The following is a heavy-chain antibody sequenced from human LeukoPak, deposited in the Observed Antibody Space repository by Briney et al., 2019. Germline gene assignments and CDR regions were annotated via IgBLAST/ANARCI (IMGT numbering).Heavy chain of an antibody. Sequence: GGSLRLSCAASGFTFSSYAMSWVRQAPGKGLEWVSAISGSGGSTYYADSVKGRFTISRDNSKNTLYLQMNSLRAEDTAVYYCAKDSGDSSSPRWFDRWGQGTLVTVSS. CDR1: GFTFSSYA. J-gene: IGHJ5*02. CDR2: ISGSGGST. CDR3: AKDSGDSSSPRWFDR. V-gene: IGHV3-23*01. D-gene: IGHD6-13*01.